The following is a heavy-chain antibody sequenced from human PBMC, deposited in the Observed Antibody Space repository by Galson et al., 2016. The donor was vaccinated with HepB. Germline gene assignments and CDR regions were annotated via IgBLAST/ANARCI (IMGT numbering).Heavy chain of an antibody. J-gene: IGHJ4*02. CDR1: GFSLSTTGEA. Sequence: PALVKPTQTLTLTSTFSGFSLSTTGEAVGWTRQPPGKALEWLALIHWNDDKRYSPSLKSRLTITKDTSKNQVVLTVTNMDPVDTATYFCAHRRSGYRNTVNCLSFAYWGQGTLATVSS. V-gene: IGHV2-5*01. CDR2: IHWNDDK. D-gene: IGHD2-15*01. CDR3: AHRRSGYRNTVNCLSFAY.